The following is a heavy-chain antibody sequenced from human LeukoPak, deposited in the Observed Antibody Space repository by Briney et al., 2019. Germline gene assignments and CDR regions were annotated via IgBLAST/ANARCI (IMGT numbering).Heavy chain of an antibody. Sequence: SGGSLRLSCAASGFTVSINYMSWVRQAPGKGLEWVSIIYSGGTTYYADSVKGRFTISRDNSKNTLYLQMNSLRAEDTAVYYCARDRGGSRSDCWGQGTLVTVSS. CDR3: ARDRGGSRSDC. D-gene: IGHD6-13*01. V-gene: IGHV3-66*01. CDR1: GFTVSINY. J-gene: IGHJ4*02. CDR2: IYSGGTT.